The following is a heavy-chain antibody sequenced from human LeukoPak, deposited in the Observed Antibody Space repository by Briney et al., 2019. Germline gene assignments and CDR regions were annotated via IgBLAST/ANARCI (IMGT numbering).Heavy chain of an antibody. CDR3: ARDASDSSGWYWFDP. J-gene: IGHJ5*02. V-gene: IGHV4-34*01. Sequence: SETLSLTCAVYGGSFSGYYWSWIRQPPGKGLEWIGGINHSGSTNYNPSLKSRVTISVDTSKNQFSLKLSSVTAADTAVYYCARDASDSSGWYWFDPWGQGTLVTVSS. D-gene: IGHD6-19*01. CDR1: GGSFSGYY. CDR2: INHSGST.